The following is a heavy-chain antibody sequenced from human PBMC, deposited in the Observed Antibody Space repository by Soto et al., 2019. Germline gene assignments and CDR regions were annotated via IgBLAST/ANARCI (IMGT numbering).Heavy chain of an antibody. CDR2: IYNGGST. CDR3: ARAGTSFYHGMDV. Sequence: SETLSLTCTVSGGSISSGDYYWSWVRQPPGKGLEWIAYIYNGGSTYYNPSLKSRMTIYVDTSKNQFSLNVSSVTAADTAVYYCARAGTSFYHGMDVWGLGTTVTVFS. CDR1: GGSISSGDYY. V-gene: IGHV4-30-4*01. D-gene: IGHD1-1*01. J-gene: IGHJ6*02.